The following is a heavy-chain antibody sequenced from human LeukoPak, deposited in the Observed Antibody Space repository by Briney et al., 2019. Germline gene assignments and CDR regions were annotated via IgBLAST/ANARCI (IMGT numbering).Heavy chain of an antibody. V-gene: IGHV3-33*01. Sequence: GGSLRLSCAASGFTFSSYGMHWVRQAPGKGLEWVAVIWYDGSNKYYADSVKGRFTISRDNSKNTLYLQMNSLRAEDTAVYYCAREEAPTWFGGSYVFDYWGQGTLVTVSS. D-gene: IGHD3-10*01. CDR1: GFTFSSYG. CDR2: IWYDGSNK. J-gene: IGHJ4*02. CDR3: AREEAPTWFGGSYVFDY.